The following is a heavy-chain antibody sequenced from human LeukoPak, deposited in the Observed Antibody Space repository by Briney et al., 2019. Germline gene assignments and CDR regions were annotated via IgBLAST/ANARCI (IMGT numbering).Heavy chain of an antibody. J-gene: IGHJ5*02. D-gene: IGHD5-18*01. V-gene: IGHV1-2*02. CDR3: ARGVGYSYGLNWFDP. CDR2: INPNSGNT. Sequence: VASVKVSCKASGYTFTGYYMHWVRQAPGQGLEWMGWINPNSGNTGYAQKFQGRVTMTRDTSTSTVYMELSSLRSEDTAVYYCARGVGYSYGLNWFDPWGQGTLVTVSS. CDR1: GYTFTGYY.